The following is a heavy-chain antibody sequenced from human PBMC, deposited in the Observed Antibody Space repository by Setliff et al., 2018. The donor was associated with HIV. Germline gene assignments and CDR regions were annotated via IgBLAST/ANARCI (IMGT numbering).Heavy chain of an antibody. CDR3: ARNLIRSSYFGVLSNWFDT. CDR2: ISWNSGNK. CDR1: GFSFDDYA. Sequence: PGGSLRLSCAASGFSFDDYAMNWVRQVPGKGLEWVSGISWNSGNKGYADSVKGRFTISRDNAKNSLYLQMNNLRAEDTAVYYCARNLIRSSYFGVLSNWFDTWGQGTLVTVSS. J-gene: IGHJ5*02. D-gene: IGHD3-3*01. V-gene: IGHV3-9*01.